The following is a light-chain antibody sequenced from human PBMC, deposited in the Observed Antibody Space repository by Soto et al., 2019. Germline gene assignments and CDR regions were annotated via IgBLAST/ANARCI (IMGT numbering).Light chain of an antibody. CDR1: QSVSSSY. CDR2: GAS. V-gene: IGKV3-20*01. Sequence: ENVLTQSPGTLSLSPGERATLSCRASQSVSSSYLAWYQQKPGQAPRLLIYGASSRATGIPDRFSGSGSGTHFTLTISRLEPEDSAVYYCQQYGGSPRTFGQGTKVEIK. J-gene: IGKJ1*01. CDR3: QQYGGSPRT.